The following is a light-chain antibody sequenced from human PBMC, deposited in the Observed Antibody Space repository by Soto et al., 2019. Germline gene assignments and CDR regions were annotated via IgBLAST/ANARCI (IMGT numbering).Light chain of an antibody. J-gene: IGKJ1*01. CDR2: AAS. Sequence: DIQMTQSPSSLSASVGDRVTITCRASQSISSYLNWYQQKPGKAPKLLIYAASSLQSGVPSRFSGSGSGTDFTLTISSLQPEDFATYYCLQSYSTQWTFGQGTKVEIK. CDR1: QSISSY. V-gene: IGKV1-39*01. CDR3: LQSYSTQWT.